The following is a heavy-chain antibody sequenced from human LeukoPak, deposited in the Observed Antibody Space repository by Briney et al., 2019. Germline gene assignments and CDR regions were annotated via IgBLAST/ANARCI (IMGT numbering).Heavy chain of an antibody. V-gene: IGHV1-2*02. CDR1: GYTFTGHS. Sequence: ASVKVSCKASGYTFTGHSIHWVRQAPGQGLEWMGWINPSSGGTKYAQNFQGRVTMTSDTSISTAYMELSWLKSDDPALYYCARDDYDDVSGFDSWGQGTLVTVSS. J-gene: IGHJ4*02. D-gene: IGHD3-22*01. CDR3: ARDDYDDVSGFDS. CDR2: INPSSGGT.